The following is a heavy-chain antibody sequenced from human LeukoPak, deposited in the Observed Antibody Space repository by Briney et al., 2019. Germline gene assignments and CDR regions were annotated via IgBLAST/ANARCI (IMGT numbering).Heavy chain of an antibody. Sequence: SETLSLTCTVSGGSISSGGYYWSWIRQHPGKGLEWIGYIYYSGSTYYNPSLKSRVTISVDTSKNQFSLKLSSVTAADTAVYYCASADSSGYYFDYWGQRTLVTVSS. CDR2: IYYSGST. CDR1: GGSISSGGYY. D-gene: IGHD3-22*01. CDR3: ASADSSGYYFDY. J-gene: IGHJ4*02. V-gene: IGHV4-31*03.